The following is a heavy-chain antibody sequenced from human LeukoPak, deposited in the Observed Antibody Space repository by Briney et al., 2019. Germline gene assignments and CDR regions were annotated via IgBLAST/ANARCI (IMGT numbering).Heavy chain of an antibody. D-gene: IGHD3-10*01. CDR1: GGSISSHY. CDR2: IHNSGST. Sequence: PSETLSLTCIVSGGSISSHYWSWIRQPPGKGLEWIGYIHNSGSTKYNPSLKSRLTISLDTSKNHFSLNLTSVTAADTAVYYCARPINYYGDTGYSGDAFDVWGQGTMVPVSS. J-gene: IGHJ3*01. V-gene: IGHV4-59*08. CDR3: ARPINYYGDTGYSGDAFDV.